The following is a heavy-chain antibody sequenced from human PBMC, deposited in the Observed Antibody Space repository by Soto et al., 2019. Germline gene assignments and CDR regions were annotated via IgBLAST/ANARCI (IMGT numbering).Heavy chain of an antibody. Sequence: SETLSLTCTVSGGSISSSSYYWGWIRQPPGKGLEWIGSIYYSGSTYYNPSLKSRVTISVDTSKNQFSLKLSSVTAADTAVYYCARPAGGIATSSGNWFDPWGQGTLVTVSS. D-gene: IGHD6-6*01. CDR3: ARPAGGIATSSGNWFDP. CDR1: GGSISSSSYY. J-gene: IGHJ5*02. CDR2: IYYSGST. V-gene: IGHV4-39*01.